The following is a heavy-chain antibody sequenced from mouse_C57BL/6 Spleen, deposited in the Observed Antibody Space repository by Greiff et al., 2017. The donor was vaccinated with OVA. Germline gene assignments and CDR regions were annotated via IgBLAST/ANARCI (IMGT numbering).Heavy chain of an antibody. D-gene: IGHD2-1*01. Sequence: DVMLVESGGGLVKPGGSLKLSCAASGFTFSDYGMHWVRQAPEKGLEWVAYISSGSSTIYYADTVKGRFTISRDNAKNTLFLQMTSLRSEDTAMYYCASYGNYKFAYWGQGTLVTVSA. CDR3: ASYGNYKFAY. J-gene: IGHJ3*01. CDR2: ISSGSSTI. CDR1: GFTFSDYG. V-gene: IGHV5-17*01.